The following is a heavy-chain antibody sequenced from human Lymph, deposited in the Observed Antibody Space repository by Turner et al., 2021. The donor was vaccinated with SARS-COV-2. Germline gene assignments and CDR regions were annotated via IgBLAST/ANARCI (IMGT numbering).Heavy chain of an antibody. CDR3: AKDLAGRYYSCVYY. D-gene: IGHD1-26*01. Sequence: EVQLVESGGGLVQPGRSLRLSCAASGFTFDDYAMHWVRQAPGKGLEWVSGINWNSGSIAYAESGKGRFTSSRDNAKNSLYLQRNSLRAEDTAVYYCAKDLAGRYYSCVYYWGQGTLVTVSS. V-gene: IGHV3-9*01. J-gene: IGHJ4*02. CDR1: GFTFDDYA. CDR2: INWNSGSI.